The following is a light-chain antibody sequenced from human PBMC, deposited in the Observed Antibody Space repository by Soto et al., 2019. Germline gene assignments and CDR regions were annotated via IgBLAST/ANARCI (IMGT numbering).Light chain of an antibody. CDR1: QSVSSSY. Sequence: EIVLTQSPGTLSLSPGERATLSCRASQSVSSSYLIWYQQKPGQAPRLLIYGASTRAAGIPDRFSGSGSGTDFTLTISRLEPEDFAVYYCQQYCSSPLTFGGGTKVEIK. CDR2: GAS. CDR3: QQYCSSPLT. V-gene: IGKV3-20*01. J-gene: IGKJ4*01.